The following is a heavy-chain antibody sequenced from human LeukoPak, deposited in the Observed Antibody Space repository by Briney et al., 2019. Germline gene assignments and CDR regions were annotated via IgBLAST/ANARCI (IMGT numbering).Heavy chain of an antibody. Sequence: GGSLRLSCAASGFTFSSYGMHWVRQAPGKGLEWVAVISYDGSNKYYADSVKGRFTLSRDNSKNTLYLQMNSMRAEDTAVYYCAKVARGAFDSWGQGTMVSVSS. V-gene: IGHV3-30*18. CDR2: ISYDGSNK. CDR3: AKVARGAFDS. CDR1: GFTFSSYG. J-gene: IGHJ3*02. D-gene: IGHD3-10*01.